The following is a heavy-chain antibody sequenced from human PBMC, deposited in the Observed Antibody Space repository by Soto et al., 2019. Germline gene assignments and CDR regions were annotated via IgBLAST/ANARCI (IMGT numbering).Heavy chain of an antibody. CDR2: IYYSGST. CDR3: ALTVGANWNARGGWFDP. J-gene: IGHJ5*02. D-gene: IGHD1-20*01. Sequence: SETLSLTCTVSGGSVSSGSYYWSWIRQPPGKGLEWIGYIYYSGSTNYNTSLKSRVTISVDTSKNQFSLKLSSVTAADTAVYYCALTVGANWNARGGWFDPWGQGTLVTVSS. CDR1: GGSVSSGSYY. V-gene: IGHV4-61*01.